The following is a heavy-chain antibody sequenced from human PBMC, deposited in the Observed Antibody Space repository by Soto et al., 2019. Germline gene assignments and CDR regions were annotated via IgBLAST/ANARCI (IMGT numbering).Heavy chain of an antibody. CDR2: ISSSGRTI. CDR3: ARNFFCGGDCYLYYYDY. CDR1: GFTFSSYS. Sequence: DVQLVETVGGLAQSGGSLRLSCAASGFTFSSYSINWVRQAPGKGLEWISYISSSGRTIDYADSVKGRFSISRDNAKNSLFLQMNILRADDTAVYYCARNFFCGGDCYLYYYDYWGQGTLVTVSS. V-gene: IGHV3-48*01. J-gene: IGHJ4*02. D-gene: IGHD2-21*01.